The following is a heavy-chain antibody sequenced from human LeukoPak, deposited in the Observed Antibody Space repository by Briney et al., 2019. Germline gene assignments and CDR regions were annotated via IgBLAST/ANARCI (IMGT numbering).Heavy chain of an antibody. J-gene: IGHJ5*02. Sequence: GGSLRLSCAASGFTFSSYAMHWVRQAPGKGLEWVAVISYDGSNKYYADSVKGRFTISRDNSKNTLYLQMNSLRAEDTAVYYCARDRLWFGELFKGDWFDPWGQGTLVTVSS. D-gene: IGHD3-10*01. CDR2: ISYDGSNK. CDR1: GFTFSSYA. CDR3: ARDRLWFGELFKGDWFDP. V-gene: IGHV3-30-3*01.